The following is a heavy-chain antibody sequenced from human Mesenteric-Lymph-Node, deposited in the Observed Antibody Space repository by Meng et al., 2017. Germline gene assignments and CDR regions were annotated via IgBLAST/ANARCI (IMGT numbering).Heavy chain of an antibody. Sequence: RQPVGHRLVKALVTLPPPCAVYGGSVSGYYWSSIRQPPGKGLELIGEINHSGSTNYNPSLKSRVTISVDTSKNQFSLKLSSVTAADTAVYYCARGKNKQWLVPEGLLAYWGQGTLVTVSS. D-gene: IGHD6-19*01. CDR2: INHSGST. CDR1: GGSVSGYY. V-gene: IGHV4-34*01. J-gene: IGHJ4*02. CDR3: ARGKNKQWLVPEGLLAY.